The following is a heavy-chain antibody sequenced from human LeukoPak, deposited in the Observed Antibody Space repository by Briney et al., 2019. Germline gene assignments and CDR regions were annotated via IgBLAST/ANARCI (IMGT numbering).Heavy chain of an antibody. J-gene: IGHJ4*02. CDR3: VPIAVAGFFDY. Sequence: QTGGSLILSCSASGFTFSSYAMHWVRQAPGKGLEYVSAISSNGGRTYYADSVKGRFTISRDNSKNTLYLQMRSLRAEDTAVYYCVPIAVAGFFDYWGQGTLVTVSS. D-gene: IGHD6-19*01. CDR1: GFTFSSYA. CDR2: ISSNGGRT. V-gene: IGHV3-64D*09.